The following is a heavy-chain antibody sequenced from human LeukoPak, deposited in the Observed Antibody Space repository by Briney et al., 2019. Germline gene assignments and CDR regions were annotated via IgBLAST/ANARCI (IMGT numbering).Heavy chain of an antibody. V-gene: IGHV3-21*01. CDR2: ITSSSSYT. Sequence: GGSLRLSCAASGFIFSNYAMNWVRQAPGKGLEWVSSITSSSSYTHYADSVKGRFTISRDNAKNSLYLQMNSLRAEDTAVYYCARGDLASPPTWGRKYGMDVWGQGTTVTVSS. CDR1: GFIFSNYA. J-gene: IGHJ6*02. CDR3: ARGDLASPPTWGRKYGMDV. D-gene: IGHD7-27*01.